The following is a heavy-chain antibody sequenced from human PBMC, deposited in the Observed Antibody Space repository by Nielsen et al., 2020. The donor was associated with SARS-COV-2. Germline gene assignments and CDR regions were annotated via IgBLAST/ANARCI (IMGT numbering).Heavy chain of an antibody. CDR3: ARHRMYYDILTGYTPSGMDV. J-gene: IGHJ6*02. CDR2: IYYSGST. V-gene: IGHV4-39*01. D-gene: IGHD3-9*01. Sequence: WIRQPPGKGLEWIGRIYYSGSTYYNPSLKSRVTISVDTSKNQFSLKLSSVTAADTAVYYCARHRMYYDILTGYTPSGMDVWGQGTTVTVSS.